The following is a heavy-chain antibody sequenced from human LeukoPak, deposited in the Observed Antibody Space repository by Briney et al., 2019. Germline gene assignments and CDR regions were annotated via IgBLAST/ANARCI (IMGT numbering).Heavy chain of an antibody. Sequence: PGGSLRLSCAASRFTFNSNVLSWVSQALGKGLEWVSSISGSGGSTYYADSVKGRFTISRDNSKNTLYLQMNSLRAEDTALYYCAKVVSITKPRGWFDPWGQGTLVTVSS. D-gene: IGHD1-14*01. CDR2: ISGSGGST. J-gene: IGHJ5*02. CDR1: RFTFNSNV. V-gene: IGHV3-23*01. CDR3: AKVVSITKPRGWFDP.